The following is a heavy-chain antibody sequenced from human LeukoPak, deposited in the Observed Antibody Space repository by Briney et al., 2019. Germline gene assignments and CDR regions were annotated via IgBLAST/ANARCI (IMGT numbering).Heavy chain of an antibody. Sequence: SETLSLTCAVYGGSFSGYYWGWIRQPPGKDLEWIGSIYFSGSTYYNPSLKSRVTISVDTSKNQFSLKLTSVTAADTAVYYCARSWFSTGPADYWGQGTLVTVSS. CDR1: GGSFSGYY. J-gene: IGHJ4*02. D-gene: IGHD6-13*01. CDR3: ARSWFSTGPADY. CDR2: IYFSGST. V-gene: IGHV4-39*01.